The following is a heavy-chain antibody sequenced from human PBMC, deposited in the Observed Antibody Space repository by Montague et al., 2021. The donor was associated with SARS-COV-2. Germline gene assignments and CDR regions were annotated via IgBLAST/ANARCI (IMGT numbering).Heavy chain of an antibody. CDR3: ARQGVFSYTMGEN. V-gene: IGHV4-34*01. J-gene: IGHJ4*02. Sequence: SETLSLTCAVHTTPFSGYYRGWIRQSPGKGLEWIGEIDQSGKTNYNPTLKSRVTISADTSKSQFSLKLNSVTAADTAVYYCARQGVFSYTMGENWGQGTLVTVSS. CDR2: IDQSGKT. D-gene: IGHD1-26*01. CDR1: TTPFSGYY.